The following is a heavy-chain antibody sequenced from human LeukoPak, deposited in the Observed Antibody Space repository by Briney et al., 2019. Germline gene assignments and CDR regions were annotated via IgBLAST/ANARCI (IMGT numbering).Heavy chain of an antibody. CDR2: IYSGST. CDR3: ARRAGAYSHPYDY. CDR1: GFTVSSDS. V-gene: IGHV3-53*01. J-gene: IGHJ4*02. Sequence: GGSLRLSCTVSGFTVSSDSMSWVRQAPGKGLEWVSFIYSGSTHYSDSVKGRFTISRDNSKNTLYLQMNSLRAEDTAVYYCARRAGAYSHPYDYWGQGTLVTVSS. D-gene: IGHD4/OR15-4a*01.